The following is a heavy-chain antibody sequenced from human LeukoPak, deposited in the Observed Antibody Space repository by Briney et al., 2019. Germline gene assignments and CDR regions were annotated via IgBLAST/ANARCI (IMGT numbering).Heavy chain of an antibody. J-gene: IGHJ4*02. V-gene: IGHV3-7*01. CDR1: GFTFTTYW. CDR2: IKQDGTEK. Sequence: PGESLRLSCAASGFTFTTYWMSWVRQAPGKGLEWVANIKQDGTEKYYVDSVKGRFTISRDNAKNSLYLQMNSLRVEDTAVCYCAKVASYYYGSETYYFFEHWGQGTPVTASS. D-gene: IGHD3-10*01. CDR3: AKVASYYYGSETYYFFEH.